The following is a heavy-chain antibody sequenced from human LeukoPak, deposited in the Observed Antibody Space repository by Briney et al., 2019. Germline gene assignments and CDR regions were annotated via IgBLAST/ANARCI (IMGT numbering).Heavy chain of an antibody. Sequence: SGGSLRLSCAASGFTFSTYAMSWVRQAPGKGLEWVSAISGSGVTTYYADSVKGRFTISRDNSKNTLFLQMNSLRAEDTAVYYCAKSYYAILTGYYPNWGQGTLVTVSS. J-gene: IGHJ4*02. CDR3: AKSYYAILTGYYPN. CDR1: GFTFSTYA. D-gene: IGHD3-9*01. V-gene: IGHV3-23*01. CDR2: ISGSGVTT.